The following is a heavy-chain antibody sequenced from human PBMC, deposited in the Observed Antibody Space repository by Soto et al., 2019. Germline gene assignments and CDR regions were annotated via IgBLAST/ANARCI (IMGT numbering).Heavy chain of an antibody. CDR1: GFTFSAYS. J-gene: IGHJ4*02. Sequence: PGGSLRLSCVACGFTFSAYSMNWVRQAPGKGLEWLSYISGDRAYIYYADSVRGRFTISRDNAENPLYLQMDNLRDEDTALYYCARQVYTVVTPMDFWGQGTLVTVSS. CDR3: ARQVYTVVTPMDF. D-gene: IGHD2-21*02. CDR2: ISGDRAYI. V-gene: IGHV3-48*02.